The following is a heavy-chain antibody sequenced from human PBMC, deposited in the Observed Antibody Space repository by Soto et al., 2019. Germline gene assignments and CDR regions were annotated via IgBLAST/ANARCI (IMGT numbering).Heavy chain of an antibody. J-gene: IGHJ4*02. CDR2: ISYDGSNK. V-gene: IGHV3-30-3*01. CDR3: ARPYSSGWYGDLDY. D-gene: IGHD6-19*01. CDR1: GFTFSSYA. Sequence: QVQLVESGGGVVQPGRSLRLSCTASGFTFSSYAMHWVRQAPGKGLGWVAVISYDGSNKYYADSVKGRFTISRDNSKNTMYLQMNSLRVEDTAVYYCARPYSSGWYGDLDYWGQGTLVTVSS.